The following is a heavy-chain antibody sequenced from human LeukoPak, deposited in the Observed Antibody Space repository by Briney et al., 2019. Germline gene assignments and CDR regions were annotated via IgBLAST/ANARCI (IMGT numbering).Heavy chain of an antibody. CDR1: GGSICSYY. V-gene: IGHV4-59*01. D-gene: IGHD2-2*01. J-gene: IGHJ5*02. CDR3: ARQRYCSSTSCSEEYNWFDP. Sequence: SETLSLTCTVSGGSICSYYWSWIRQPPGTGLEWIGYIYYSGSTNDNPSLKSRVTISVDTSKNQFSLKLSSVTAADTAVYYCARQRYCSSTSCSEEYNWFDPWGQGTLVTVSS. CDR2: IYYSGST.